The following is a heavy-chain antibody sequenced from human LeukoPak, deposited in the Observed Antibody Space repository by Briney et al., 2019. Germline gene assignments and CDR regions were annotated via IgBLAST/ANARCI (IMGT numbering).Heavy chain of an antibody. Sequence: GGSLRLSCAASGFIFSSFAMTWVRQAPGKGREWVSSISANDNRLYFADSVKGRFTISRDNSKNTVCLQMNSLRAEDTAVYYCAKDGLYCAYGVCYLNYWGQGTLVTVSS. J-gene: IGHJ4*02. CDR3: AKDGLYCAYGVCYLNY. V-gene: IGHV3-23*01. D-gene: IGHD2-8*01. CDR2: ISANDNRL. CDR1: GFIFSSFA.